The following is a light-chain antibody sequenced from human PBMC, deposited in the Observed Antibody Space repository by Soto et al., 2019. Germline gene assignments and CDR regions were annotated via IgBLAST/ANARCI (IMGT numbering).Light chain of an antibody. Sequence: IHLSLSPSFLSASVGDRVTITCRASQGISSYLAWYQQKPGKAPKLLIYAASTLQSGVPSRFSGSGSGTEFTLTISSLQPEDFATYYCQQLNSYPLTFGGGTKVDIK. CDR3: QQLNSYPLT. V-gene: IGKV1-9*01. J-gene: IGKJ4*01. CDR1: QGISSY. CDR2: AAS.